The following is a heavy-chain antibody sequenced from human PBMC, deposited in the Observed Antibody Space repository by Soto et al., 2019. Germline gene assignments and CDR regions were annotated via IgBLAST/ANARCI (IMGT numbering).Heavy chain of an antibody. V-gene: IGHV1-2*02. CDR3: ARGQVGPTLDWYLS. J-gene: IGHJ4*02. D-gene: IGHD1-26*01. Sequence: ASVKVSCKASGYTFTDYYMHWVRQAPGLGLEWVGWINPKNGGTNYAQNFQGRVTLTRDMSISTAYMEVNIVRSDDTAVYYCARGQVGPTLDWYLSWGKGTLVTVSS. CDR2: INPKNGGT. CDR1: GYTFTDYY.